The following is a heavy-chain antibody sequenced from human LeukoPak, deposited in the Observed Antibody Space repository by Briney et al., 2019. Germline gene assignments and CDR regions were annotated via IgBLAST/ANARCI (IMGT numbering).Heavy chain of an antibody. V-gene: IGHV4-38-2*02. CDR1: YYSISSGYY. J-gene: IGHJ3*02. CDR2: IYYSGST. CDR3: ARQGLGSRAFDI. D-gene: IGHD3-16*01. Sequence: SETLSLTCTVSYYSISSGYYWGWIRQPPGKGLEWIGSIYYSGSTYYNPSLKSRVTISVDTSKNQFSLKLSSVTAADTAVYYCARQGLGSRAFDIWGQGTMVTVSS.